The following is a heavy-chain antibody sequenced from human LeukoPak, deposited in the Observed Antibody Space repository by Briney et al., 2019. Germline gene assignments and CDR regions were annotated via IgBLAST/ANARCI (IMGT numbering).Heavy chain of an antibody. CDR1: GASVSGNH. D-gene: IGHD5-12*01. CDR2: IFHDGVT. CDR3: ARFSRWLPFEY. J-gene: IGHJ4*02. Sequence: SETLSLTCAVSGASVSGNHWSWIRQSPEKGLEWIGHIFHDGVTDYNPSLKSRVTILPDTSRNQFSLRLTSVTAADTAVYYCARFSRWLPFEYWGQGTLVTVSS. V-gene: IGHV4-59*02.